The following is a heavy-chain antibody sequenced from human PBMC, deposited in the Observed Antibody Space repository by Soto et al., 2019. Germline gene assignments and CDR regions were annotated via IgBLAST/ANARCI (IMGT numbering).Heavy chain of an antibody. CDR2: INAGNGNT. Sequence: ASVKVSCKASGGTFSSYAISWVRQAPGQRLEWMGWINAGNGNTKYSQKFQGRVTITRDTSASTAYMELSSLRSEDTAVYYCARGDFLTYDDYWGQGTLVTVSS. D-gene: IGHD3-16*01. CDR1: GGTFSSYA. V-gene: IGHV1-3*01. J-gene: IGHJ4*02. CDR3: ARGDFLTYDDY.